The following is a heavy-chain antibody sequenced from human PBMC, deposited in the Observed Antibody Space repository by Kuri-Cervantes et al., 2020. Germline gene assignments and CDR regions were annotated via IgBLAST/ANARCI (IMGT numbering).Heavy chain of an antibody. CDR3: AREGAGISSSSSMDV. CDR2: ILNSGDNT. V-gene: IGHV3-23*01. CDR1: GFSFSSYA. J-gene: IGHJ6*03. D-gene: IGHD6-6*01. Sequence: GESLKISCAASGFSFSSYAMSWVRQAPGKGLEWVSGILNSGDNTYYADSVKGRFTISRDNSKNTLYLQMNSLRAEDTAVYYCAREGAGISSSSSMDVWGKGTTVTVSS.